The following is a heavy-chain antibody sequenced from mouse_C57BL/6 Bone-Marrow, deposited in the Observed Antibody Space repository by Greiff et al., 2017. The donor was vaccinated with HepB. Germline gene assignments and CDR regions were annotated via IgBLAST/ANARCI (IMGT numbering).Heavy chain of an antibody. J-gene: IGHJ3*01. CDR2: IDPGNGDT. D-gene: IGHD2-2*01. CDR3: TRGGYGFAY. V-gene: IGHV14-4*01. CDR1: GFNIKDDY. Sequence: VQLQQSGAELVRPGASVKLSCTASGFNIKDDYMHWVKQRPEQGLEWIGWIDPGNGDTEYASKFQGKATITADTSSNTAYLQLSSLTSEDSAVYYCTRGGYGFAYWGQGTLVTVSA.